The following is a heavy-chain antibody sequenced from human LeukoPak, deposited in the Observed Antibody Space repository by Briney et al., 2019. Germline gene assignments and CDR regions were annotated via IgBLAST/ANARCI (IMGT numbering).Heavy chain of an antibody. D-gene: IGHD6-13*01. CDR1: GFTFDDYA. J-gene: IGHJ3*02. CDR2: ISWNSGSI. Sequence: GRSLRLSCAASGFTFDDYAMHWVRQAPGKGLEWVSGISWNSGSIGYADSVKGRFTISRDNAENSLYLQMNSLRAEDMALYYCAKDMSSSWYSAFDIWGQGTMVTVSS. CDR3: AKDMSSSWYSAFDI. V-gene: IGHV3-9*03.